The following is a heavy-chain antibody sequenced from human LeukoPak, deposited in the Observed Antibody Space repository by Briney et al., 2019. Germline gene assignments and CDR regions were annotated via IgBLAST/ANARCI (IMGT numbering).Heavy chain of an antibody. V-gene: IGHV3-64*01. CDR2: ISSNGGNT. Sequence: GGSLRLSCAASGFTFSSYAMHWVRQAPGKGLEYVSAISSNGGNTYYANSVKGRFTISRDNSKNTLYLQMGSLRAEDMAVYYCARGSSGLFDYWGQGTLVTVSS. J-gene: IGHJ4*02. CDR1: GFTFSSYA. D-gene: IGHD6-19*01. CDR3: ARGSSGLFDY.